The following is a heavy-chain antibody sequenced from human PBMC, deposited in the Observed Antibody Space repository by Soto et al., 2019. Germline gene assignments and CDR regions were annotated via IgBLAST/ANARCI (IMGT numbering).Heavy chain of an antibody. D-gene: IGHD1-26*01. CDR3: AKGLYSGSYFDY. CDR2: ISGSGGST. CDR1: GFTFRSYA. Sequence: GGPLRLSCSASGFTFRSYAMTWVRQAPGKGLEWVSAISGSGGSTYYADSVKGQFTISRDNSKNTLYLQMNSLRAEDTAVYYCAKGLYSGSYFDYWGQGTLVTVSS. V-gene: IGHV3-23*01. J-gene: IGHJ4*02.